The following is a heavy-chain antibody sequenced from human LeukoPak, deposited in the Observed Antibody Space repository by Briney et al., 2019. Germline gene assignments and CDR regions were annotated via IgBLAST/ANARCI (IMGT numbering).Heavy chain of an antibody. J-gene: IGHJ4*02. D-gene: IGHD6-13*01. Sequence: GASVKVSCKASGYTFTGYYMHWVRQAPGQGLEWMGWINPNSGGTNYAQKFQGRVTMTRDTSISTAYMELSRLRSDDTAVYYCAREGRYLAAAGVIPFDYWGQGTLVTVSS. CDR3: AREGRYLAAAGVIPFDY. V-gene: IGHV1-2*02. CDR1: GYTFTGYY. CDR2: INPNSGGT.